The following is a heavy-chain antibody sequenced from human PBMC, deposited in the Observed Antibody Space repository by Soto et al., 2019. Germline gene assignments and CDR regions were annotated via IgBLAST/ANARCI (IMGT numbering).Heavy chain of an antibody. V-gene: IGHV4-34*01. D-gene: IGHD3-3*02. Sequence: LTYAVRCLTLIVYHWSCIRQHPGKGLEWIGEINHSGSTNYNPSLKSRVTISVDTSKNQFSLKLSSVTAAETAVYYCARGRGPFWGERTLLTVSS. CDR2: INHSGST. CDR1: CLTLIVYH. J-gene: IGHJ4*02. CDR3: ARGRGPF.